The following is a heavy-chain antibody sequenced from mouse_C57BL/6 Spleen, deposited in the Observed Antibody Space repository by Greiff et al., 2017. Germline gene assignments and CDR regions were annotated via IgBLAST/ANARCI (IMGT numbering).Heavy chain of an antibody. CDR3: ARLLRDYAMDY. V-gene: IGHV1-82*01. CDR2: IYPGDGDT. Sequence: VQLQQSGPELVKPGASVKISCKASGYAFSSSWMNWVKQRPGKGLEWIGRIYPGDGDTNYNGKFKGKATLTADKSSRTAYMQLSSLTSEDSAVYFCARLLRDYAMDYWGQGTSVTVSS. J-gene: IGHJ4*01. CDR1: GYAFSSSW.